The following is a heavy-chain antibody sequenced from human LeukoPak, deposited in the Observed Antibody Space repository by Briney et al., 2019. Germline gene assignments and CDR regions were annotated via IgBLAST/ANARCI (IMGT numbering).Heavy chain of an antibody. CDR3: AKDAGGYYYYYMGV. V-gene: IGHV3-21*04. J-gene: IGHJ6*03. Sequence: GGSLRLSCAASGFTFSNYSMNWVRQAPGKGLEWVSSISSRSTYIYHADSVKGRFTISRDNAKNSLYLQMNSLRPEDTALYYCAKDAGGYYYYYMGVWGKGTTVTISS. CDR2: ISSRSTYI. D-gene: IGHD1-26*01. CDR1: GFTFSNYS.